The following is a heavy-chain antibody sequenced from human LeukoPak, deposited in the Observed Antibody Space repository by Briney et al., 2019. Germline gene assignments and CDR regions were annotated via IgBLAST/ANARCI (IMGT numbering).Heavy chain of an antibody. Sequence: GGSLRLSCAASGFTFSSYTMSWVRQAPGKGLEWVSTITTSDGNTYYADSVKGRFTVSRDNSKNTLFLQMNSLRAEDTAVYYCVRQDSGSYLGGYWGQGTLVTVSS. V-gene: IGHV3-23*01. D-gene: IGHD1-26*01. J-gene: IGHJ4*02. CDR2: ITTSDGNT. CDR1: GFTFSSYT. CDR3: VRQDSGSYLGGY.